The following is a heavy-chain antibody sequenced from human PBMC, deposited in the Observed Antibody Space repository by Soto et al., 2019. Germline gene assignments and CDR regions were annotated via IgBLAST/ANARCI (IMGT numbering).Heavy chain of an antibody. D-gene: IGHD2-15*01. Sequence: QVQLVESGGGVVQPGGSLRLSCAASGFTFSNYGMHWVRQAPGKGLEWVAVIWYDGRNKYYVYSVKGRFTISRDNSKNTLYLQMNSRRAEDTAVYYCARGYGGSSGYFDYWGQGTLVTVSS. CDR3: ARGYGGSSGYFDY. V-gene: IGHV3-33*01. CDR1: GFTFSNYG. J-gene: IGHJ4*02. CDR2: IWYDGRNK.